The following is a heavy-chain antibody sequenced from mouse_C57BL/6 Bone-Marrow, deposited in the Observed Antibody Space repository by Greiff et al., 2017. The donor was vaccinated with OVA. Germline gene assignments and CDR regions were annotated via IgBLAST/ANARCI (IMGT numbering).Heavy chain of an antibody. J-gene: IGHJ1*03. Sequence: VKLMESGPGILQPSQTLSLTCSFSGFSLSTLGMGVGWIRQPSGKGLEWLAHIWWDDDKYYNPALKSRLTISKDTSKNQVFLKIAHVDTADTATYYCARFYYGYDGWYFDVWGTGTTVTVSS. D-gene: IGHD2-2*01. V-gene: IGHV8-8*01. CDR1: GFSLSTLGMG. CDR3: ARFYYGYDGWYFDV. CDR2: IWWDDDK.